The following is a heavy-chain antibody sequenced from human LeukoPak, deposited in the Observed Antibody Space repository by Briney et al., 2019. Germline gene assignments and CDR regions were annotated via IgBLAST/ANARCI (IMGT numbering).Heavy chain of an antibody. CDR1: GFTSSSYA. J-gene: IGHJ4*02. CDR2: VSGSGDRM. D-gene: IGHD6-13*01. V-gene: IGHV3-23*01. Sequence: SLRLSCAASGFTSSSYALNWVRQAPGKGLEWVATVSGSGDRMYHADSVKGRFTISRDNSKNTIYLQMNSLRAEDTALYCCAKAAAAPGFDFWGQGTLVTVSS. CDR3: AKAAAAPGFDF.